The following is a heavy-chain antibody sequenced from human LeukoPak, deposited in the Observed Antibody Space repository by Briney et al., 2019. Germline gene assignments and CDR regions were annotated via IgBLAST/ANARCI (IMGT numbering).Heavy chain of an antibody. J-gene: IGHJ4*02. CDR3: AKVHCISTNCNHIWTYFDY. V-gene: IGHV1-2*06. D-gene: IGHD2-2*01. CDR2: INPNSGGT. CDR1: GYTFTGYY. Sequence: ASVKVSCKASGYTFTGYYMHWVRQAPGQGLEWMGRINPNSGGTNYAQKFQGRVTMTRDTSISTAYMELRSLRSGDTAVYYCAKVHCISTNCNHIWTYFDYWGQGTLVTVSS.